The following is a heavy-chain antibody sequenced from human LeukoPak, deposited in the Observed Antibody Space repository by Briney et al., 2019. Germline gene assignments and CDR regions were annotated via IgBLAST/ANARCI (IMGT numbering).Heavy chain of an antibody. CDR2: MYSGGNT. Sequence: GGSLRLSCAASGFKVSSNYMSWVRQAPGKGLEWVSVMYSGGNTYYADSVKGRFTVSRDTSKNTLSVLMNSLRADDTAIYYCATSLKQLGRGQTYYYDSSGYYYWGQGTLVAVSS. V-gene: IGHV3-53*01. J-gene: IGHJ4*02. D-gene: IGHD3-22*01. CDR3: ATSLKQLGRGQTYYYDSSGYYY. CDR1: GFKVSSNY.